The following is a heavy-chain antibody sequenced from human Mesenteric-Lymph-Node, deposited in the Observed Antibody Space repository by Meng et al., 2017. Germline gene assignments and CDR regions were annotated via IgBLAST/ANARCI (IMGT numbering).Heavy chain of an antibody. CDR1: GYSFTRYG. CDR2: ISTYNGNT. J-gene: IGHJ5*02. Sequence: ASVKVSCKASGYSFTRYGFSWVRQAPGQGLEWMGWISTYNGNTNYAQKFQGRLTMTTDTSTSTTYMELSSVTAADTAVYYCARGYSYGYLGWFDPWGQGTLVTVSS. V-gene: IGHV1-18*01. CDR3: ARGYSYGYLGWFDP. D-gene: IGHD5-18*01.